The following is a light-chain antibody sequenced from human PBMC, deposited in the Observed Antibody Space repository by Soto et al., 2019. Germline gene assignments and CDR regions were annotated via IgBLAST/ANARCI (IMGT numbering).Light chain of an antibody. CDR1: QGIGSY. J-gene: IGKJ4*01. CDR3: QQFNNWPLT. V-gene: IGKV1-9*01. CDR2: AAS. Sequence: DIQFTQSPSFLSASLGDRFTITFRSSQGIGSYSAWYQPKPAKAPRLLISAASTLQSGVPSRFSGSGSDTEFTLTISSLQSEDFAVYYWQQFNNWPLTFGGGTKVDIK.